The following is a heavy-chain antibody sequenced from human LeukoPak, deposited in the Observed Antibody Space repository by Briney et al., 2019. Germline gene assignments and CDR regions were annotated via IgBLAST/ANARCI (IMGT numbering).Heavy chain of an antibody. CDR1: GFTFSNYW. J-gene: IGHJ4*02. D-gene: IGHD3-10*01. V-gene: IGHV3-74*01. Sequence: GGSLRLSCAASGFTFSNYWVHWVRQAPGKGLVWVSRISSDGSSTTYADPVKGRFTISRDNAKNTLYLQMNSLRAEDTAVYYCARGVTMVRGVIDYWGQGTLVTVSS. CDR2: ISSDGSST. CDR3: ARGVTMVRGVIDY.